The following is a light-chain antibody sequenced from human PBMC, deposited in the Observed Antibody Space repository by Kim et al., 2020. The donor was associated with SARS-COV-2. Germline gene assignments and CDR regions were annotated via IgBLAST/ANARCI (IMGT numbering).Light chain of an antibody. CDR3: SSYSSISTYYV. CDR2: DVT. J-gene: IGLJ1*01. Sequence: SFTISCTETSTDVGAYNYVFWYQQHPGKAPKLLIYDVTNRPSGVSNRFSGSKSDNTASLTISGLQAEDEADYYCSSYSSISTYYVFGTGTKVTVL. V-gene: IGLV2-14*03. CDR1: STDVGAYNY.